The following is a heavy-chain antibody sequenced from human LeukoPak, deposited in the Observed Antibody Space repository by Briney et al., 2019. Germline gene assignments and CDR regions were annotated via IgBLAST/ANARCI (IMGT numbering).Heavy chain of an antibody. CDR2: INHSGST. CDR3: ARGLALRYVADY. CDR1: GGSFSGYY. J-gene: IGHJ4*02. D-gene: IGHD3-9*01. Sequence: PSETLSLTCAVYGGSFSGYYWSWIRQPPGKGLEWIGEINHSGSTNYNPSLKSRVTISVDTSKNQFSLKLSSVTAADTAVYYCARGLALRYVADYLGQGTLVTVSS. V-gene: IGHV4-34*01.